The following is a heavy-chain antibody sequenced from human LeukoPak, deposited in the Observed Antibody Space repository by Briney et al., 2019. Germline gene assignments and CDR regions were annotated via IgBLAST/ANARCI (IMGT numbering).Heavy chain of an antibody. CDR2: ISGSGGST. Sequence: TGGSLRLSCAASGFTFSSYAMSWVRQAPGKGLEWVSAISGSGGSTYYADSVKGRFTISRDNSKNTLYLQMNSLRAEDTAVYYCARRAGAYSHPYGYWGQGTLVTVSS. V-gene: IGHV3-23*01. CDR3: ARRAGAYSHPYGY. J-gene: IGHJ4*02. D-gene: IGHD4/OR15-4a*01. CDR1: GFTFSSYA.